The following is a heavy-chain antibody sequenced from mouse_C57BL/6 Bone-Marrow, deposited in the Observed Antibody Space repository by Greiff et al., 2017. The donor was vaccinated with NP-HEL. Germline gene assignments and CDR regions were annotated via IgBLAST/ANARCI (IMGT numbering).Heavy chain of an antibody. V-gene: IGHV1-85*01. CDR2: IYPRAGST. D-gene: IGHD1-1*01. CDR3: ANYYGSSYYAMDY. CDR1: GYTFTSYD. J-gene: IGHJ4*01. Sequence: QVHVKQSGPELVKPGASVKLSCKASGYTFTSYDINWVKQRPGQGLEWIGWIYPRAGSTTYNEKFKGKAILTVDTSSSTAYMELHSLTSEDSAVYFCANYYGSSYYAMDYWGQGTSVTVSS.